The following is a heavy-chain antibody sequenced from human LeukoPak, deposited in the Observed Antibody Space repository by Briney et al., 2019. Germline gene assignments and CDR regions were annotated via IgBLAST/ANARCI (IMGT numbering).Heavy chain of an antibody. Sequence: SETLSLTCAVSGGSISSSNWWSWVRQPPGKGLEWIGEIYHSGSTNYNPSLKSRVTISVDKSKNQFSLKLSSVTAADTAVYYCARVGSYGWGNYYYYYMDVWGKGTTVTVSS. CDR2: IYHSGST. CDR1: GGSISSSNW. D-gene: IGHD3-10*01. V-gene: IGHV4-4*02. CDR3: ARVGSYGWGNYYYYYMDV. J-gene: IGHJ6*03.